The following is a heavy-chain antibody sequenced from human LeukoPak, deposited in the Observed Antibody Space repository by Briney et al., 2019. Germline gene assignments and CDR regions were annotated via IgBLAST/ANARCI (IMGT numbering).Heavy chain of an antibody. CDR1: GFTLSSYS. J-gene: IGHJ4*02. V-gene: IGHV3-21*01. D-gene: IGHD6-19*01. Sequence: GGSLRLSCAASGFTLSSYSMNWVRQAPGKGLEWVSSISSRSSYIYYADSVKGRFTISRDNAKNSLYLQMNSLRAEDTAVYYCARGGAVAGLDYWGQGTLVTVSS. CDR2: ISSRSSYI. CDR3: ARGGAVAGLDY.